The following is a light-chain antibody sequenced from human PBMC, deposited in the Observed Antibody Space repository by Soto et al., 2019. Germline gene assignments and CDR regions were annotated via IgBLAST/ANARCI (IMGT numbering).Light chain of an antibody. CDR2: GAS. J-gene: IGKJ2*01. V-gene: IGKV3-20*01. Sequence: EIVLTQSPGTLSLSPGERATLSCRASQSLTSSYLAWYQQKPGQAPRLLIYGASSRATGIPDRFSGSGSGTDFTLTISRLETEDFAVYYGQQYESSPPSYTFGQGTKLEIK. CDR3: QQYESSPPSYT. CDR1: QSLTSSY.